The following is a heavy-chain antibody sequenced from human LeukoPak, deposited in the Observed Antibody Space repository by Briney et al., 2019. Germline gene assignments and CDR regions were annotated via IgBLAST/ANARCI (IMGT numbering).Heavy chain of an antibody. CDR2: IKQDGSEK. CDR1: GFTFGSYW. D-gene: IGHD3-3*01. CDR3: ARESITIFGVVPLDY. Sequence: GGSLRLSCAASGFTFGSYWMSWVRQAPGKGLEWVANIKQDGSEKYYVGSVKGRFTISRDNAKNSLYLQMNSLRAEDTAVYYCARESITIFGVVPLDYWGQGTLVTVSS. J-gene: IGHJ4*02. V-gene: IGHV3-7*01.